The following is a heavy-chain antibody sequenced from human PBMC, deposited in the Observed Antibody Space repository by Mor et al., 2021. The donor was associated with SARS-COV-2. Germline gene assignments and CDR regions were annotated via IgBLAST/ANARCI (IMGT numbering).Heavy chain of an antibody. V-gene: IGHV3-48*02. D-gene: IGHD6-19*01. Sequence: DSVKGRFTISRDNAKNSLYLQMNSLRDGDTAVYYCAREGGAGWSWDLWGQGTLVTVSS. CDR3: AREGGAGWSWDL. J-gene: IGHJ5*02.